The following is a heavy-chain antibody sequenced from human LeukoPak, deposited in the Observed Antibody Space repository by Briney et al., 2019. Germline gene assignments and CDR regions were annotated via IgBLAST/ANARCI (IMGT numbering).Heavy chain of an antibody. V-gene: IGHV3-23*01. CDR2: ISGSGGST. CDR1: GFTFSSYA. CDR3: AKDVSSGWYYDY. J-gene: IGHJ4*02. D-gene: IGHD6-19*01. Sequence: PGGSLRLSCAASGFTFSSYAMSWVRQAPGKGLEWVSAISGSGGSTYYADSVKGRFTISRDNSENTLYLQMNSLRAEDTAVYYCAKDVSSGWYYDYWGQGTLVTVSS.